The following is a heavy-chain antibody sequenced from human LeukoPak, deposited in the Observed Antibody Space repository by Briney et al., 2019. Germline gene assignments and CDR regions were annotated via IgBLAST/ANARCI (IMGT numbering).Heavy chain of an antibody. Sequence: GGSLRLSCAASGFTFSSYGMHWVRQAPGKGLEWVAFIRYDGSNKYYADSVKGRFTISRDNSKNTLYLQMNSLRAEDTAVYYCAKDRSSGWNHDAFDIWGQGTMVTVSS. CDR3: AKDRSSGWNHDAFDI. D-gene: IGHD6-19*01. J-gene: IGHJ3*02. CDR1: GFTFSSYG. V-gene: IGHV3-30*02. CDR2: IRYDGSNK.